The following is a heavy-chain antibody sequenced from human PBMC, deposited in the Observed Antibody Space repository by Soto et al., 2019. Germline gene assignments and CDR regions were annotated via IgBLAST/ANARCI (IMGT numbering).Heavy chain of an antibody. CDR1: GGSISSGGYS. CDR2: IYHSGGT. J-gene: IGHJ4*02. D-gene: IGHD3-16*01. CDR3: ARVRGDYVWGSYYYFDY. V-gene: IGHV4-30-2*01. Sequence: PSETLSLTCAVSGGSISSGGYSWSWIRQPPGKGLEWIGYIYHSGGTYYNPSLKSRVTISVDRSKNQFSLKLSSVTAADTAVYYCARVRGDYVWGSYYYFDYWGQGTLVTVSS.